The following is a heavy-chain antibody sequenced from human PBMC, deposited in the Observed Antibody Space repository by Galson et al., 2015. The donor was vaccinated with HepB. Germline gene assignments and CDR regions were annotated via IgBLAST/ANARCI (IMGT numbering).Heavy chain of an antibody. CDR1: PYTFTKYY. CDR3: ARAVVPAAPSDS. CDR2: INPNSGRT. J-gene: IGHJ5*01. Sequence: SVKVSCKASPYTFTKYYIHWVRQAPGQGLHWVGWINPNSGRTNYAPNLQGRVTMSRDTSIDTVYMDLSSLRSDDSAIYSCARAVVPAAPSDSWGQGTLVTVSS. V-gene: IGHV1-2*02. D-gene: IGHD2-2*01.